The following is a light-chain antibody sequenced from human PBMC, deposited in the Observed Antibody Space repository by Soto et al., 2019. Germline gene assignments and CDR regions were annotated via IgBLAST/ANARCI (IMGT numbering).Light chain of an antibody. CDR3: NSYSSSTTLYL. CDR1: SSDVGGYNY. J-gene: IGLJ1*01. Sequence: QSALTQPASVSGSPGQSITISCTGTSSDVGGYNYVSWYQQHPGKAPKLMISDVSNRPSGVSIRFSGSKSGNTASLTISGLQAEDEADYYCNSYSSSTTLYLFGNGTKVTVL. CDR2: DVS. V-gene: IGLV2-14*01.